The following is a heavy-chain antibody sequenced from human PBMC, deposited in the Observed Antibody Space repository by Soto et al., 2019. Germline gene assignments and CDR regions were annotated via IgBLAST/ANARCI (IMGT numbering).Heavy chain of an antibody. CDR3: ARVVGATQMDFDY. Sequence: PGGSLRLSCAASGFTFSSYWMTWVRQAPGKGLEWVANIKQDGSEKYYVDSVRGRFTMSRDNAKNSLYLQMNSLRAKDTAVYYCARVVGATQMDFDYWGQGTLVTVSS. D-gene: IGHD1-26*01. J-gene: IGHJ4*02. CDR2: IKQDGSEK. CDR1: GFTFSSYW. V-gene: IGHV3-7*01.